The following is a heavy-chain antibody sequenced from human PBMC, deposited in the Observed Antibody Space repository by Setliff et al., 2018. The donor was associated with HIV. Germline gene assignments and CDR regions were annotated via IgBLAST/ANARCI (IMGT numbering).Heavy chain of an antibody. CDR1: GGSISGFY. V-gene: IGHV4-59*08. Sequence: SETLSLTCTVSGGSISGFYWSWIRQSPGNGLEWIGWIYDSGATKYNPSLKSRATVSLETSKMQFSLKLNSVSAADTAVYYCARQPYDSQSFGWFDPWGQGTLVTVSS. CDR3: ARQPYDSQSFGWFDP. D-gene: IGHD3-10*01. CDR2: IYDSGAT. J-gene: IGHJ5*02.